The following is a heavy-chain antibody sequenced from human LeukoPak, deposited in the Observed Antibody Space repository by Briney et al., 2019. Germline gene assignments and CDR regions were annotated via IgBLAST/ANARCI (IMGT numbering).Heavy chain of an antibody. V-gene: IGHV4-59*01. Sequence: SETLSLTCTVSGGSISSYYWSWIRQPPGKGLEWIGNIYYSGSTNYNPSLKSRVTISVDTSKNQFSLKLSSMTPADTAMYYCARLDFYSTSRLDNWGQGTLVTVSS. CDR2: IYYSGST. J-gene: IGHJ4*02. D-gene: IGHD2-2*01. CDR1: GGSISSYY. CDR3: ARLDFYSTSRLDN.